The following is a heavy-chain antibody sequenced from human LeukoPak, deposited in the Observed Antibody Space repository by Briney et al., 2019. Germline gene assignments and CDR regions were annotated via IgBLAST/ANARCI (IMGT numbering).Heavy chain of an antibody. V-gene: IGHV4-59*01. CDR3: ARGVSSGWTYYYYYYMDV. CDR1: GGSFSGYY. J-gene: IGHJ6*03. Sequence: SETLSLTCAVYGGSFSGYYWSWIRQPPGRGLEWIGYIYYSGSTNYNPSLKSRVTISVDTSKNQFSLKLSSVTAADTAVYYCARGVSSGWTYYYYYYMDVWGKGTTVTVSS. D-gene: IGHD6-19*01. CDR2: IYYSGST.